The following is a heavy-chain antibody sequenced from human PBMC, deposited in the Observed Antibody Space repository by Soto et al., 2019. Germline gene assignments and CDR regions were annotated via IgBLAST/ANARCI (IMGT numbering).Heavy chain of an antibody. J-gene: IGHJ4*02. Sequence: GGSLRLSCAASGFTFSSYGMHWVRQAPGKGLEWVAVIWNDGSSKYYADSVKGRFTISRDNSKNTLYLQVNSLRAEDTAVYYCAISPLYYYGSGSSFDYWGQGTLVTVSS. CDR1: GFTFSSYG. CDR3: AISPLYYYGSGSSFDY. D-gene: IGHD3-10*01. CDR2: IWNDGSSK. V-gene: IGHV3-33*01.